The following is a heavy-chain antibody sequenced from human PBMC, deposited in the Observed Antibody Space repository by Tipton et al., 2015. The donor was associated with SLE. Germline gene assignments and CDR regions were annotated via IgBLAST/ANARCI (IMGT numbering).Heavy chain of an antibody. CDR3: AKGGYDSSGYYYIFDF. J-gene: IGHJ4*02. Sequence: SLRLSCAASGFIFSSYAMSWVRQAPGKGLQWVSGISGSGGSTYYADSVKGRFTISRDNSKNTLYLQMNSLRAEDTAVYYCAKGGYDSSGYYYIFDFWGQGTLVTVSS. D-gene: IGHD3-22*01. V-gene: IGHV3-23*01. CDR2: ISGSGGST. CDR1: GFIFSSYA.